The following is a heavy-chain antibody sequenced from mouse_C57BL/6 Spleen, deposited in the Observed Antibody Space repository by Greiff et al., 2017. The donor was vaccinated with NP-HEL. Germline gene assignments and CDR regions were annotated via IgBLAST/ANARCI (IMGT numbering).Heavy chain of an antibody. J-gene: IGHJ2*01. V-gene: IGHV1-42*01. CDR2: INPSTGGT. CDR3: ARETGTGYYFDY. D-gene: IGHD4-1*01. Sequence: VQLQQSGPELVKPGASVKISCKASGYSFTGYYMNWVKQSPEKSLEWIGEINPSTGGTTYNQKFKAKATLTVDKSSSTAYMQLKSLTSEDSAVYYCARETGTGYYFDYWGQGTTLTVSS. CDR1: GYSFTGYY.